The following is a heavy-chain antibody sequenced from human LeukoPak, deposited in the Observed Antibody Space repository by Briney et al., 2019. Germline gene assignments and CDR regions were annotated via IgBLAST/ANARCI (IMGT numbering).Heavy chain of an antibody. D-gene: IGHD6-19*01. CDR2: INVNGGST. CDR3: VSRTSSGWYDF. CDR1: GFTFTSYS. J-gene: IGHJ5*01. Sequence: PGGSLRLSCSASGFTFTSYSMHWVRQAPGKGLEYVSAINVNGGSTYYGDSVKGRFTISRDNSKNTLYLQMSSLRGDDTAIYYCVSRTSSGWYDFWGQGTLVIVSS. V-gene: IGHV3-64D*09.